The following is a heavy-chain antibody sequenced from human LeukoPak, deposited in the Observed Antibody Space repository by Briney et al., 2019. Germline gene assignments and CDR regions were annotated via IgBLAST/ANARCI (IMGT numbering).Heavy chain of an antibody. D-gene: IGHD4-17*01. CDR3: ARGVVPTVTTRVHYYYYYYMDV. V-gene: IGHV3-23*01. J-gene: IGHJ6*03. CDR2: ISGSGSST. Sequence: GGSLRLSCAASGFTFSSYAMSWVRQAPGKGLEWVSAISGSGSSTSYADSVKGRFTISRDNAKNTLYLQMNSLRAEDTAVYYCARGVVPTVTTRVHYYYYYYMDVWGKGTTVTVSS. CDR1: GFTFSSYA.